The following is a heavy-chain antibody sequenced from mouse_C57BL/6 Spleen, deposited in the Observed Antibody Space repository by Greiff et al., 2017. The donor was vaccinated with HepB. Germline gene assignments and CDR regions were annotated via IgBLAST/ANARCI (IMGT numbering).Heavy chain of an antibody. CDR3: ARGLLRIWYFDV. CDR2: INPSTGGT. D-gene: IGHD1-1*01. J-gene: IGHJ1*03. V-gene: IGHV1-42*01. Sequence: EVQLQQSGPELVKPGASVKISCKASGYSFTGYYMNWVKQSPEKSLEWIGEINPSTGGTTYNQKFKAKATLTVDKSSSTAYMQLKSLTSEDSAVYYCARGLLRIWYFDVWGTGTTVTVSS. CDR1: GYSFTGYY.